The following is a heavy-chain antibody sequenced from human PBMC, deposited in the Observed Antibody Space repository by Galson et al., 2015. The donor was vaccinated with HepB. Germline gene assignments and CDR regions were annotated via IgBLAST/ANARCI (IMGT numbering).Heavy chain of an antibody. V-gene: IGHV3-23*01. J-gene: IGHJ4*02. Sequence: SLRLSCAASGFTLSNYAMSWVRQAPGKGLECVSVISESGNTTYYADSVKGRFTISRGNSKNTLYLQMNSLRAEDTAVSFCAKKGYYDYVWGNYRYTGDHWGQGTLVTVSS. CDR2: ISESGNTT. CDR1: GFTLSNYA. CDR3: AKKGYYDYVWGNYRYTGDH. D-gene: IGHD3-16*02.